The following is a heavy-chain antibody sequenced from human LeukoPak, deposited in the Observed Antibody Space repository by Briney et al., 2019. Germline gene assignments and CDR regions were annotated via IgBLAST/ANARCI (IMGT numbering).Heavy chain of an antibody. CDR3: ARVGRRGNKDYYYYYYYMDV. V-gene: IGHV4-34*01. J-gene: IGHJ6*03. CDR2: INHSGST. Sequence: SETLSLTCAVYGGSFSGYYWSWIRQPPGKGLEWIGEINHSGSTNYNPSLKSRVTISVDTSKNQFSLRLSSVTAADTAVYYCARVGRRGNKDYYYYYYYMDVWGKGTTVTVSS. D-gene: IGHD3-16*01. CDR1: GGSFSGYY.